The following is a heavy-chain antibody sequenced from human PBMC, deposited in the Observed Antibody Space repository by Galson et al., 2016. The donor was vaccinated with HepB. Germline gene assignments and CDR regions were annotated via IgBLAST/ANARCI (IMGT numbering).Heavy chain of an antibody. D-gene: IGHD3-22*01. Sequence: SLRLSCAASGFTFSNYAMSWVRQAPGKGLEWVSTISTSGDRTYCAVSVKGRFTISRDNAKDTRYLQMNSLKAEDTAVYYCAKKSSGNYHFDYWGQVSLVTVSS. CDR1: GFTFSNYA. J-gene: IGHJ4*02. CDR3: AKKSSGNYHFDY. V-gene: IGHV3-23*01. CDR2: ISTSGDRT.